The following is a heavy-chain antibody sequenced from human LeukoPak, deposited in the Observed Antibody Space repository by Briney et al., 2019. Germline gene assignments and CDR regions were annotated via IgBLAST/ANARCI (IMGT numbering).Heavy chain of an antibody. CDR2: INPNSGGT. CDR3: ARDINPLGAQDAFDI. J-gene: IGHJ3*02. V-gene: IGHV1-2*02. CDR1: GYTFTGYY. D-gene: IGHD1-26*01. Sequence: ASVKVSCKASGYTFTGYYMHWVRQAPGQGLEWMGWINPNSGGTNYAQKFQGRVTMTRDTSISTAYMELSRLRSDDTAVYYCARDINPLGAQDAFDIWGQGTMVTVSS.